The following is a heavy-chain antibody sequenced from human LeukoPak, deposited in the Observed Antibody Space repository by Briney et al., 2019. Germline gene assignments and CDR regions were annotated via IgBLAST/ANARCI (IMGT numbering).Heavy chain of an antibody. V-gene: IGHV3-9*01. CDR3: AKGVVTGGNYYYGMDV. J-gene: IGHJ6*02. CDR2: ISWNSGSI. D-gene: IGHD4-23*01. Sequence: PGGSLRLSCAASGFTFDDYAMHWVRQAPGKGLEWVSGISWNSGSIGYADSVKGRFTISRANAKNSLYLQMNSLRAEDTALYYCAKGVVTGGNYYYGMDVWGQGTTVTVSS. CDR1: GFTFDDYA.